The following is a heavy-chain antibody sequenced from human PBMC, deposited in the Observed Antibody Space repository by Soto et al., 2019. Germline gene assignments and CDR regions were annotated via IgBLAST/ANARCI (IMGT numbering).Heavy chain of an antibody. CDR3: ARINGGSPDF. CDR1: RGSINNHF. J-gene: IGHJ4*02. D-gene: IGHD2-15*01. Sequence: SETLSLTCTVSRGSINNHFWSWIRQPAGKGLEWIGHIYKSGTTTYNPSLKSRVTMSVDPPKNRFSLKLSSVTAADTAVYYCARINGGSPDFWGQGTLVTVSS. V-gene: IGHV4-4*07. CDR2: IYKSGTT.